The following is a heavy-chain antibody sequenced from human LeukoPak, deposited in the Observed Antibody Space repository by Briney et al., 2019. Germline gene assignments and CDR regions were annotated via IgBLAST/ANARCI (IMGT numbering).Heavy chain of an antibody. CDR2: ISWNSGSI. CDR1: GFTFDDYA. Sequence: GRSLRLSCAASGFTFDDYAMHWVRQAPGKGLEWVSGISWNSGSIGYADSVKGRFTISRDNAKNSPYLQMNSLRAEDTALYYCAKDVDIVATPSYYFDYWGQGTLVTVSS. CDR3: AKDVDIVATPSYYFDY. V-gene: IGHV3-9*01. D-gene: IGHD5-12*01. J-gene: IGHJ4*02.